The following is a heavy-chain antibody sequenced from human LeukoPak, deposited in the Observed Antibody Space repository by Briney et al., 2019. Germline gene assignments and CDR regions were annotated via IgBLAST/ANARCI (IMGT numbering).Heavy chain of an antibody. Sequence: GGSLRLSCAVSGFTFSDYHMSWISQAPGKGLEWVSYLSSSGSTIYYADSVKGRFTISRDNAKNSLYLQMNSLRAEDTAVYYCARDRGYGGALDYWGQGTLVTVSS. CDR3: ARDRGYGGALDY. D-gene: IGHD4-23*01. V-gene: IGHV3-11*01. CDR1: GFTFSDYH. J-gene: IGHJ4*02. CDR2: LSSSGSTI.